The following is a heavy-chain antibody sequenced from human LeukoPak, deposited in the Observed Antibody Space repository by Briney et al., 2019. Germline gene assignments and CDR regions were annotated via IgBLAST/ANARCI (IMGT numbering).Heavy chain of an antibody. CDR1: GFTFSTYA. CDR2: ISGSGGRT. Sequence: GGSLRLSCAASGFTFSTYAMSWVRQAPGKGLEWASGISGSGGRTHYAGSVKGRLTTSRDNSKNTPYLQMNSLRAKDPAVNFCAKAWCRSSTCYEFDYWGQGTLVTVSS. CDR3: AKAWCRSSTCYEFDY. D-gene: IGHD2-2*01. V-gene: IGHV3-23*01. J-gene: IGHJ4*02.